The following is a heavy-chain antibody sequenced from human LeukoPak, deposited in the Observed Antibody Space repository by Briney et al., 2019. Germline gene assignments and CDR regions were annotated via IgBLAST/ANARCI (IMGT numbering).Heavy chain of an antibody. D-gene: IGHD6-13*01. CDR1: GGSISSSTYY. V-gene: IGHV4-39*07. Sequence: SETLSLTCTVSGGSISSSTYYWGWIRQPPGKGLEWIGSIYYSGNTYYNPFLKSRVTISLDTSKNQFSLKLSSVTAADTTVYYCARSWYGSFDYWGQGTLVTVSS. CDR2: IYYSGNT. J-gene: IGHJ4*02. CDR3: ARSWYGSFDY.